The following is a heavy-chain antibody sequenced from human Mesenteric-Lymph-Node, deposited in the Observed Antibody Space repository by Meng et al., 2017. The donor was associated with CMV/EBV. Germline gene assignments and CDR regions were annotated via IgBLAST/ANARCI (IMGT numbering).Heavy chain of an antibody. D-gene: IGHD5-24*01. J-gene: IGHJ4*02. CDR1: GSSTSSSFY. CDR2: SDYSGNN. Sequence: TCTVSGSSTSSSFYWAWIRQPPGKGLQWLGSSDYSGNNFYNASLKSRIAMTVDKSKNHFSLRLTSATAADTAVYYCARHGWRQFFQYWGQGSLVTVSS. V-gene: IGHV4-39*01. CDR3: ARHGWRQFFQY.